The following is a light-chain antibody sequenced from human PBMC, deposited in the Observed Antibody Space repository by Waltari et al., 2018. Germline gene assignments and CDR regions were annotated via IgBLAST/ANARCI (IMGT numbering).Light chain of an antibody. J-gene: IGKJ2*01. CDR1: QSVRNNY. Sequence: MVLTQSSGSLSLSPGERVTLSCRASQSVRNNYLAWYPHKPGQAPRLLTYGASSRVTGIPDRFSGSGSGTDFSLTITGLEPEDFAVYYCQQYGISPVYTFGQGTKLEIK. CDR2: GAS. CDR3: QQYGISPVYT. V-gene: IGKV3-20*01.